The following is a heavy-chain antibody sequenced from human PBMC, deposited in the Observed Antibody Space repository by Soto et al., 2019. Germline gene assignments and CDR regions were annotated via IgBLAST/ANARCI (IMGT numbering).Heavy chain of an antibody. CDR2: IKSKTDGGTT. CDR1: GFTFSNAW. V-gene: IGHV3-15*07. CDR3: TTDLGTGPHPDQYFQH. Sequence: GGSLRLSCAASGFTFSNAWMNWVRQAPGKGLEWVGRIKSKTDGGTTDYAAPVKGRFTISRDDSKNTLYLQMNSLKTEDTAVYYCTTDLGTGPHPDQYFQHWGQGTLVTVSS. J-gene: IGHJ1*01. D-gene: IGHD1-26*01.